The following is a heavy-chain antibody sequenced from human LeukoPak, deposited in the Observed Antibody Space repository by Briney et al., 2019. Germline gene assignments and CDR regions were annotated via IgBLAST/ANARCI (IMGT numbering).Heavy chain of an antibody. CDR1: GYTLTELS. D-gene: IGHD3-10*01. CDR2: FYPEDGET. V-gene: IGHV1-24*01. CDR3: ATLGTNYYGSGSYYWFDP. Sequence: ASVKVSCKVSGYTLTELSMHWVRQAPGKGLEWMGGFYPEDGETIYAQKFQGRVTMTEDTSTDTAYMELSSLRSEDTAVYYCATLGTNYYGSGSYYWFDPWGQGPLVTVSS. J-gene: IGHJ5*02.